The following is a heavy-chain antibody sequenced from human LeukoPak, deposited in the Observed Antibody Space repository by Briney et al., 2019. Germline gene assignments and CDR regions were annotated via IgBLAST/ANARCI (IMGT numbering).Heavy chain of an antibody. CDR1: GYTFTSYD. CDR3: ARDGEYYYGSGSYYNWFDP. J-gene: IGHJ5*02. CDR2: ISSSSSTI. Sequence: SCKASGYTFTSYDINWVRQAPGKGLEWVSYISSSSSTIYYADSVKGRFTISRDNAKNSLYLQMNSLRAEDTAVYYCARDGEYYYGSGSYYNWFDPWGQGTLVTVSS. V-gene: IGHV3-48*01. D-gene: IGHD3-10*01.